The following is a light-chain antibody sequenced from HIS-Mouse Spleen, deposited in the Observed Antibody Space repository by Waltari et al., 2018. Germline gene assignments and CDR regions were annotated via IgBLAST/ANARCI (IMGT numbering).Light chain of an antibody. CDR1: TLGDKY. V-gene: IGLV3-1*01. J-gene: IGLJ2*01. Sequence: SYELTQPPSVSVSPGQTASIPCSGDTLGDKYACWYQQKPGQSSVLVIYQDSKRPSGIPERFSGSNSGNTATLTISGTQAMDEADYYCQAWDSSYSVFGGGTKLTVL. CDR2: QDS. CDR3: QAWDSSYSV.